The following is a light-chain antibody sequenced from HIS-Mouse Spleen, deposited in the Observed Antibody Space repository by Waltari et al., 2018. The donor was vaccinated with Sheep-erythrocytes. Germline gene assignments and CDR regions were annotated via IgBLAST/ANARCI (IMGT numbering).Light chain of an antibody. J-gene: IGLJ1*01. V-gene: IGLV2-11*01. CDR2: DVS. CDR3: CSYAGSYNHV. CDR1: SSAVGGSNY. Sequence: QSALTQPRSVSGSPGQSVTISCTGTSSAVGGSNYVPWYQQHPGKAPKLMIYDVSKRPSGVPDRFSGSKSGNTASLTISGLQAEDEADYYCCSYAGSYNHVFATGTKVTVL.